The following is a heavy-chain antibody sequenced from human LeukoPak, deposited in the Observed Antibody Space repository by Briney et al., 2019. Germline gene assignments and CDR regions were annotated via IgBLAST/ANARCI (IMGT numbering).Heavy chain of an antibody. Sequence: ASVKVSCRASGYTFTGYYMHWVRQAPGQGLEWMGWINPNSGGTNYAQKFQGRVTMTRDTSISTAYMELSRLRSDDTAVYYCARDRVKRIGGSYYDYWGQGTLVTVSS. J-gene: IGHJ4*02. CDR2: INPNSGGT. D-gene: IGHD1-26*01. CDR3: ARDRVKRIGGSYYDY. V-gene: IGHV1-2*02. CDR1: GYTFTGYY.